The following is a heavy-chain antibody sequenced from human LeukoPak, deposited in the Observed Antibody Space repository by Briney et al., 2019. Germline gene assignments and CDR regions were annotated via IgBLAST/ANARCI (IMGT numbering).Heavy chain of an antibody. V-gene: IGHV1-3*01. Sequence: ASVKLSCKASGYTFTSYAMHWVRQAPGQRLEWMGWFNAGNGNTKYSQKFQGRVTITRDTSASTAYMELSSLRSEDTAVYYCARARGYSGYDYPKNWFDPWGQGTLVTVSS. CDR3: ARARGYSGYDYPKNWFDP. CDR2: FNAGNGNT. CDR1: GYTFTSYA. D-gene: IGHD5-12*01. J-gene: IGHJ5*02.